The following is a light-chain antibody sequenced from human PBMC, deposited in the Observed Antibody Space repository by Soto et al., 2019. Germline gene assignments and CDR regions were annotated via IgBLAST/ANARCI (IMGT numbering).Light chain of an antibody. CDR1: QSISNS. CDR3: QQSSQTPLT. CDR2: TAS. J-gene: IGKJ4*01. Sequence: IQMTQSTSSLSASVGDRVTITCRASQSISNSLNWYQQRPQKAPNLLIYTASNLQSGVPSRFSGSGSGTDFTLTISSLQPEDSATYYCQQSSQTPLTFAGGTKVAIK. V-gene: IGKV1-39*01.